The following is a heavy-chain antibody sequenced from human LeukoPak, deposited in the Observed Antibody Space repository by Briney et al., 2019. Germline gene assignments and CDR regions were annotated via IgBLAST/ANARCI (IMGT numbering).Heavy chain of an antibody. CDR2: ISSNGGTT. V-gene: IGHV3-64D*06. Sequence: PGGSLRLSCAASGFTFSTYSMSWVRQAPGKGLEYVSAISSNGGTTYYADSVKGRFTISRDNSKNTLYLQMSSLRAEDTAVYYCVKDDSYYYGSGSSNYWGQGTLVTVSS. CDR1: GFTFSTYS. J-gene: IGHJ4*02. CDR3: VKDDSYYYGSGSSNY. D-gene: IGHD3-10*01.